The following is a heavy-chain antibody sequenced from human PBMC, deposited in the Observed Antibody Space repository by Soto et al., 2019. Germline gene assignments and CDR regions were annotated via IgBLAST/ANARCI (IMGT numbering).Heavy chain of an antibody. CDR3: ARHRGTTDIVVVPAAFDY. D-gene: IGHD2-2*01. CDR1: GGSISSSSYY. V-gene: IGHV4-39*01. CDR2: IYYSGST. Sequence: SETLSLTCTVSGGSISSSSYYWGWIRQPPGKGLEWIGSIYYSGSTYYNPSLKSRVTISVDTSKNRFSLKLSSVTAADTAVYYCARHRGTTDIVVVPAAFDYWGQGTLVTVSS. J-gene: IGHJ4*02.